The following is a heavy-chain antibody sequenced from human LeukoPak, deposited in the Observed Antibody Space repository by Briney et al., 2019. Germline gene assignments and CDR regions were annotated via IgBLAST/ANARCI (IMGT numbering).Heavy chain of an antibody. D-gene: IGHD3-10*01. CDR1: DGSISSSSYY. CDR2: IYYSGST. CDR3: ASSFGETHNWFDP. J-gene: IGHJ5*02. Sequence: SETLSLTCTVSDGSISSSSYYWGWIRQPPGKGLEWIGSIYYSGSTYYNPSLKSRVTISVDTSKNQFSLKLSSVTAADTAVYYCASSFGETHNWFDPWGQGTLVTVSS. V-gene: IGHV4-39*01.